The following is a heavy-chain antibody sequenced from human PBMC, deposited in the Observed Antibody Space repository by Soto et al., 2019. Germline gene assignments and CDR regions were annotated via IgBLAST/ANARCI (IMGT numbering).Heavy chain of an antibody. CDR2: IYSGGST. CDR3: ARVESSFYYYYYGMDV. CDR1: RFTVSSNY. D-gene: IGHD6-13*01. J-gene: IGHJ6*02. Sequence: EVQLVETGGGLIQPGGSLRLSCAASRFTVSSNYMSWVRQAPGKGLEWVSVIYSGGSTYYADSVKGRFTISRDNSKNTLYLQMNSLRAEDTAVYYCARVESSFYYYYYGMDVWGQGTTVTVSS. V-gene: IGHV3-53*02.